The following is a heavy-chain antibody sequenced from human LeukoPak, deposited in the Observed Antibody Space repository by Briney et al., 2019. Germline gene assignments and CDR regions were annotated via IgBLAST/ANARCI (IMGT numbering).Heavy chain of an antibody. D-gene: IGHD2-15*01. CDR1: GFTFSSYG. CDR3: AKAPRIRSRGLSYYFDY. V-gene: IGHV3-30*18. Sequence: GGSLRLSCAASGFTFSSYGMHWVRQAPGKGLEWVAVISYDGSNKYYADSVEGRFTISRDNSKNTLYLQMNSLRAEDTAVYYCAKAPRIRSRGLSYYFDYWGQGTLVTVSS. J-gene: IGHJ4*02. CDR2: ISYDGSNK.